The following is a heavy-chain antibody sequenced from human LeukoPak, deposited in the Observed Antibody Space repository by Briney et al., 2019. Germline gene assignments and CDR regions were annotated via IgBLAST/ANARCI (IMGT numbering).Heavy chain of an antibody. CDR2: IYSSGST. CDR3: ARSPYGSTYYRNNWFDP. D-gene: IGHD3-10*01. J-gene: IGHJ5*02. CDR1: GDSMSSYY. V-gene: IGHV4-4*09. Sequence: SETLSLTCTVSGDSMSSYYWNWIRQTPGEGLEWIGYIYSSGSTNYNPSLKSRVTISVVTSKNQFSLKLSSVTAADTAMYYCARSPYGSTYYRNNWFDPWGQGTLVTVSS.